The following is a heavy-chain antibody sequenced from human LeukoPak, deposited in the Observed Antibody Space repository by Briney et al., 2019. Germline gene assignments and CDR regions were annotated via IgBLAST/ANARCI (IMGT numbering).Heavy chain of an antibody. J-gene: IGHJ6*02. D-gene: IGHD3-10*01. CDR1: GFTFSGYV. Sequence: GGSLRLSCAASGFTFSGYVISWVRQAPGKGPQWVADISGSGGSTYYADSVKGRFSVSRDNSKNMVYLQLNSLRAEDTAVYYCARDSPTGDYGMDVWGQGTTVTVSS. CDR2: ISGSGGST. V-gene: IGHV3-23*01. CDR3: ARDSPTGDYGMDV.